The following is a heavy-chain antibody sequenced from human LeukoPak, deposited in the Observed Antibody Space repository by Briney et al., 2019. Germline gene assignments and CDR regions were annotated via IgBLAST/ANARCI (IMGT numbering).Heavy chain of an antibody. V-gene: IGHV1-69*13. CDR1: GGTFSSYA. CDR2: IIPIFGTA. D-gene: IGHD1-26*01. CDR3: AQPRDSGSYYETSFDY. J-gene: IGHJ4*02. Sequence: ASVKVSCKASGGTFSSYAISWVRQAPGQGLEWMGGIIPIFGTANYAQKFQGRVTITADESTSTAYMELSSLRSEDTAVYYCAQPRDSGSYYETSFDYWGQGTLVTVS.